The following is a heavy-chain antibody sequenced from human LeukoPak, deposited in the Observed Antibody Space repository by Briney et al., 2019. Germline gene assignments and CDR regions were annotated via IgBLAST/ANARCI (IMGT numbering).Heavy chain of an antibody. CDR1: GFTFNNYN. Sequence: GGSLRLSCAASGFTFNNYNMNWVRQAPGKALEWVSSITSSGTYIFYADSVKGRFTISRDNAKNSLYLQMNSLRAEDTAVYYCAKLPSYDLTREDYWGQGTLVTVSS. CDR2: ITSSGTYI. CDR3: AKLPSYDLTREDY. J-gene: IGHJ4*02. D-gene: IGHD5-12*01. V-gene: IGHV3-21*04.